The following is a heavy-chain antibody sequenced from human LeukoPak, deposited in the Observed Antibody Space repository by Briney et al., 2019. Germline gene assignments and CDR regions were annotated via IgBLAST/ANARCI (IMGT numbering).Heavy chain of an antibody. J-gene: IGHJ5*02. Sequence: GGSLRLSCAASGFTLTNYGMTWVRQAPGKGLEWVSYTSFTTTTVYYADSVEGRFTVSRDNAKNSAYLQMSSLRDEDTAMFYCARVGDGHSVNYLDLWGQGTLVTVSS. D-gene: IGHD1-7*01. CDR2: TSFTTTTV. V-gene: IGHV3-48*02. CDR3: ARVGDGHSVNYLDL. CDR1: GFTLTNYG.